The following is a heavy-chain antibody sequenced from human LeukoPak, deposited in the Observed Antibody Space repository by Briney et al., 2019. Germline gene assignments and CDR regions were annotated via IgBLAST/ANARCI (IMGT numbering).Heavy chain of an antibody. J-gene: IGHJ4*02. CDR3: ARDRVNILWFGELYDY. CDR2: IRYDGSHK. Sequence: GGSLRLSCAASGFTFTNYAMNWVRQAPGKGLEWVAFIRYDGSHKYYADSVKGRFTISRDNSKNTLYLQMNSLRPEDTAVFYCARDRVNILWFGELYDYWGQGTLVTVSS. V-gene: IGHV3-30*02. D-gene: IGHD3-10*01. CDR1: GFTFTNYA.